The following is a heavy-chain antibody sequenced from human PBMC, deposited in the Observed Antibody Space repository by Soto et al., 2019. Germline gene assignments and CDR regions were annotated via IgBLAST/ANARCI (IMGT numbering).Heavy chain of an antibody. J-gene: IGHJ6*02. D-gene: IGHD6-19*01. V-gene: IGHV3-23*01. CDR3: AKAPSIAVDDEESEVGDV. CDR1: GFTFSSYA. Sequence: GGSLRLSGAASGFTFSSYAMSWVRQAPGKGLEWVSAISGSGGSTYYADSVKGRFTISRDNSKNTLYLQMNSLRDEDTAVYYCAKAPSIAVDDEESEVGDVSGQGTTVTVSS. CDR2: ISGSGGST.